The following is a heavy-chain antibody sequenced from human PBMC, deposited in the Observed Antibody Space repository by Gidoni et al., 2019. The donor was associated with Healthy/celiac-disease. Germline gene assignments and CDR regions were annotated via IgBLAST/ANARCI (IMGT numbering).Heavy chain of an antibody. J-gene: IGHJ4*02. V-gene: IGHV3-43*01. Sequence: EVQLVESGGVVVQPGGSLRLSCAASGFTFDDYTMHWVRQAPGKGLGWVSLISWDGGSTYYADSVKGRFTISRDNSKNSLYLQMNSLRTEDTALYYCAKGLSGNSDYWGQGTLVTVSS. CDR3: AKGLSGNSDY. CDR1: GFTFDDYT. CDR2: ISWDGGST. D-gene: IGHD2-21*02.